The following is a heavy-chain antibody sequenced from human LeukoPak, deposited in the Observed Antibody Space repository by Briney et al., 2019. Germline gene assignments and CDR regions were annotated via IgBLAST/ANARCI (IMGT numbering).Heavy chain of an antibody. V-gene: IGHV3-23*01. D-gene: IGHD4-17*01. J-gene: IGHJ4*02. CDR2: ISGSSGST. CDR3: AKDVTTVTTFLDY. CDR1: GFTFSSYA. Sequence: GGTLRLSCAASGFTFSSYAMSWVRQAPGNGLEWVSAISGSSGSTYYADSVKGRFTISRDNSKNTLYLQMNSLRAEDTAVYYCAKDVTTVTTFLDYWGQGTLVTVSS.